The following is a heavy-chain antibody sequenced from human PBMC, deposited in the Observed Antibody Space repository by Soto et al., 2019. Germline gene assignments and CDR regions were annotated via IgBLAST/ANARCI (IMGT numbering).Heavy chain of an antibody. D-gene: IGHD1-20*01. V-gene: IGHV4-34*01. CDR3: ARGVNWNHPPAVFDI. CDR2: INHSGST. Sequence: SETLSLTCAVYGGSFSGYYWSWIRQPPGKGLEWIGEINHSGSTNYNPSLKSRVTISVDTSKNQFSLKLSSVTAADTAVYYCARGVNWNHPPAVFDIWGQGTMVIVSS. J-gene: IGHJ3*02. CDR1: GGSFSGYY.